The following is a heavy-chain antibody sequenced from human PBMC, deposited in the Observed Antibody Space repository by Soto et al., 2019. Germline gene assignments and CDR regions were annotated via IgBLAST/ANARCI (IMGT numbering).Heavy chain of an antibody. V-gene: IGHV4-30-4*01. Sequence: QVQLQESGPGLVKPSQTLSLTCTVSGGSISSGDYYWSWIRQPPGKGLEWIGYIYYSGSTYYNPSLKSRVTISVDTSKNQFSLKLSSVTAADTAVYYCARDLYYYDSSGYYGGYYYYGMDVWGQGTTVTVSS. D-gene: IGHD3-22*01. CDR3: ARDLYYYDSSGYYGGYYYYGMDV. CDR2: IYYSGST. J-gene: IGHJ6*02. CDR1: GGSISSGDYY.